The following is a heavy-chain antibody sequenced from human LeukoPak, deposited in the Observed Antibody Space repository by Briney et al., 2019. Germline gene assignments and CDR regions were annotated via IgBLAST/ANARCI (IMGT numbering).Heavy chain of an antibody. CDR1: GFTVSSNY. V-gene: IGHV3-53*01. J-gene: IGHJ3*02. CDR3: AKGPDIVATINAFDI. D-gene: IGHD5-12*01. Sequence: GGSLRLSCAASGFTVSSNYMSWVRQAPGKGLEWVSVIYSGGSTYYADSVKGRFTISRDNSKNTLYLQMNSLRAEDTAVYYCAKGPDIVATINAFDIWGQGTMVTVSS. CDR2: IYSGGST.